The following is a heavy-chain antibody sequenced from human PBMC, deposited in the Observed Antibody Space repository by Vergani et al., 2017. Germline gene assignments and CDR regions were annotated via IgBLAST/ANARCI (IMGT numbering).Heavy chain of an antibody. CDR1: GYTFSTYY. V-gene: IGHV1-46*03. Sequence: QVHVVQSGAEVKKSGASVKVSCKTSGYTFSTYYMHWVRQAPGQGLEWMGIINPSGGHTNYAQKFQGRVTMTRDTSTSTVYMELSSLRSEETAIYYCARGDYGILTGYRYWGQGTLVTVSA. J-gene: IGHJ4*02. CDR2: INPSGGHT. D-gene: IGHD3-9*01. CDR3: ARGDYGILTGYRY.